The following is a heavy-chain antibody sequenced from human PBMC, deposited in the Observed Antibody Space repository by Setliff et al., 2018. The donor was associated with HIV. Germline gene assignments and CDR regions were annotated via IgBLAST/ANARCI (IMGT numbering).Heavy chain of an antibody. V-gene: IGHV4-4*02. D-gene: IGHD6-6*01. CDR1: GGSISSSNW. J-gene: IGHJ4*02. CDR3: AGLKSIAANRLWWDY. CDR2: IYHSGST. Sequence: SETLSLTCAVSGGSISSSNWWSWVRQPPGKGLEWIGEIYHSGSTNYNPSLKSRVTISVDKSKNQFSLKVSSVTAADTAVYYCAGLKSIAANRLWWDYWGQGTLVTVSS.